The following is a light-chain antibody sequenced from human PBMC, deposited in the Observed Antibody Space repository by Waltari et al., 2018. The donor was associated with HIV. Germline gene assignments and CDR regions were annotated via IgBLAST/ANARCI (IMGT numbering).Light chain of an antibody. CDR3: QQYDSVPIT. CDR2: DAS. Sequence: DIQMTQSPYPLSASVGDRVIITCQASQDINNYVNWYQQKSGKAPKLLLFDASTLETGGPSRFSENGSGTDFTLIIRNLQPEDIGTYYCQQYDSVPITFGQGTRLEIK. V-gene: IGKV1-33*01. J-gene: IGKJ5*01. CDR1: QDINNY.